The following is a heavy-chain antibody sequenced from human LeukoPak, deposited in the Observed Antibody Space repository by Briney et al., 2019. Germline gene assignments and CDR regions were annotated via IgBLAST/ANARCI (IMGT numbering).Heavy chain of an antibody. Sequence: PSETLSLTCAVYGGSFSGYYWSWIRQPPGKGLEWIGEINHSGRTNYNPSLKSRVTISVDTSKNQFSLKLSSVTAADTAVYYCARGGDYGDYEPYIDYWGQGTLVTVSS. CDR1: GGSFSGYY. CDR2: INHSGRT. CDR3: ARGGDYGDYEPYIDY. V-gene: IGHV4-34*01. D-gene: IGHD4-17*01. J-gene: IGHJ4*02.